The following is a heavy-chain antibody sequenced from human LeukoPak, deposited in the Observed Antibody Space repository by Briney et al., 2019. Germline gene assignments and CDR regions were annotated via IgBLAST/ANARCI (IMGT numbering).Heavy chain of an antibody. D-gene: IGHD6-6*01. CDR1: GGSFSGYY. V-gene: IGHV4-34*01. CDR2: INHSGST. Sequence: SETRSLTCAVYGGSFSGYYWSWIRQPPGKGLEWIGEINHSGSTNYNPSLKSRVTISVDTSKNQFSLKLSSVTAADTAVYYCARGRSSSPPGPIWGQGTMVTVSS. J-gene: IGHJ3*02. CDR3: ARGRSSSPPGPI.